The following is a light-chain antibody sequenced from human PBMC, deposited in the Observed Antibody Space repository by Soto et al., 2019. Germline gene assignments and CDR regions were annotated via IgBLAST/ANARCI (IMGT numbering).Light chain of an antibody. CDR3: CSYAGSSTVV. CDR2: EGS. Sequence: QYALTQPASVSGSPGQSITISCTGTSSDVGSYNLVSWYQQHPGKAPKLMIYEGSKRPSGVSNRFSGSKSGNTASLTISGLQAEDEVDYYCCSYAGSSTVVFGGGTKVTVL. CDR1: SSDVGSYNL. J-gene: IGLJ2*01. V-gene: IGLV2-23*01.